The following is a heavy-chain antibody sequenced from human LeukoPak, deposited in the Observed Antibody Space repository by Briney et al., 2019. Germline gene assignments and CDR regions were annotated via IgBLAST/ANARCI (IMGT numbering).Heavy chain of an antibody. V-gene: IGHV4-34*01. CDR3: ARDGSGSYVGTDYYYYGMDV. J-gene: IGHJ6*02. D-gene: IGHD3-10*01. Sequence: SETLSLTCAVYGGSFSGYYWSWIRQPPGKGLEWIGEINHSGSTNYNPSLKSRVTISVDTSKNQFSLKLSSVTAADTAVYYCARDGSGSYVGTDYYYYGMDVWGQGTTVTVSS. CDR1: GGSFSGYY. CDR2: INHSGST.